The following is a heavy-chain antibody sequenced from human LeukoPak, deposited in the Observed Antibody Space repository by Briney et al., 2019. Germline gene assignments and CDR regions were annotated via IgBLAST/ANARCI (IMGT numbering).Heavy chain of an antibody. J-gene: IGHJ4*02. Sequence: TGGSLRLSCAASGFTFSNYAMSWVRQAPGKGPEWVSGLSGSGANSYYADSVKGRFTISRDNSKNTLYLQMNSLRAEDTAVYYCAKKGYYDGSGYYMYYFDHWGQGTLVTVSS. CDR3: AKKGYYDGSGYYMYYFDH. V-gene: IGHV3-23*01. CDR2: LSGSGANS. CDR1: GFTFSNYA. D-gene: IGHD3-22*01.